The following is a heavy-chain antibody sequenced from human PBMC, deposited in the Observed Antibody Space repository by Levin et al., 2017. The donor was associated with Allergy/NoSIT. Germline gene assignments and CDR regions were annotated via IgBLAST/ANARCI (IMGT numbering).Heavy chain of an antibody. CDR3: ARGGQQLYDY. Sequence: SCAASGFTFSSYAMHWVRQAPGKGLEWVAVISYDGSNKYYADSVKGRFTISRDNSKNTLYLQMNSLRAEDTAVYYCARGGQQLYDYWGQGTLVTVSS. D-gene: IGHD6-13*01. CDR1: GFTFSSYA. V-gene: IGHV3-30*04. J-gene: IGHJ4*02. CDR2: ISYDGSNK.